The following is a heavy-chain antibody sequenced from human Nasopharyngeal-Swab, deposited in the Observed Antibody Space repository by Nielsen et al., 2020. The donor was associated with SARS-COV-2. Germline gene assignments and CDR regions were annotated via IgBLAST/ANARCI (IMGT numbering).Heavy chain of an antibody. V-gene: IGHV3-74*01. CDR1: GFTFSSFW. D-gene: IGHD1-26*01. J-gene: IGHJ4*02. CDR2: ISGDGSST. Sequence: GESLKISCVASGFTFSSFWMHWVRHVPGKGLVWISRISGDGSSTSYADSVKGRLTISRDNAKNTLYLQLNTLTGEDTAVYHCARGSGPHGSWDYWGQGTLVTVSS. CDR3: ARGSGPHGSWDY.